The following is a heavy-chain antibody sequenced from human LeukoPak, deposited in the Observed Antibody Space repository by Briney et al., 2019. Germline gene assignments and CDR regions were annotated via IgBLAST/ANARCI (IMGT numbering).Heavy chain of an antibody. Sequence: GGSLRLSCEASGFTFSAYWMSWVRQAPGKGLEWVANIKQDGSEKYYVDSVKGRFTISRDNAKNSLYLQMNSLRAEDTAVYYCARRGPSDYALYYFDYWGQGTLVTVSS. V-gene: IGHV3-7*02. CDR3: ARRGPSDYALYYFDY. D-gene: IGHD4-17*01. CDR2: IKQDGSEK. J-gene: IGHJ4*02. CDR1: GFTFSAYW.